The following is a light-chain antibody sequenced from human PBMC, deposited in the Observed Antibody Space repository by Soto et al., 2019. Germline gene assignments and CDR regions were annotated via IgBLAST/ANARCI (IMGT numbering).Light chain of an antibody. CDR2: HVS. CDR1: SSDVGAYNY. Sequence: QSVLTQPASVSGSPGQSITISCTGTSSDVGAYNYVSWYQQHPAKIPKLMIHHVSNRPSGVSDRVSGSKSGNTASLTISGLQAEDEADYYCYSYTTSSTYGFGTGTKVTVL. V-gene: IGLV2-14*01. J-gene: IGLJ1*01. CDR3: YSYTTSSTYG.